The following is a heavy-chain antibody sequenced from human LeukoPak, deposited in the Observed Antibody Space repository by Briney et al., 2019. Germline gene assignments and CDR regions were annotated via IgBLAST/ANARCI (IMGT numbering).Heavy chain of an antibody. Sequence: SVKVSCKASGGTFISYAISWVRQAHGQGLEWMGRIIPILGIANYAQKFQGRVTITADKSTSTAYMELSSLRSEDTAVYYCAIATVDCGGDCSYWFDPWGQGTLVTVSS. V-gene: IGHV1-69*04. D-gene: IGHD2-21*02. J-gene: IGHJ5*02. CDR3: AIATVDCGGDCSYWFDP. CDR1: GGTFISYA. CDR2: IIPILGIA.